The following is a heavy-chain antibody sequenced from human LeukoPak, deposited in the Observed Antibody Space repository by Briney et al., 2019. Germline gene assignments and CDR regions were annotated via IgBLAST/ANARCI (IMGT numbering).Heavy chain of an antibody. CDR1: GFTFDDYA. D-gene: IGHD2-15*01. CDR2: ISWNSSSI. Sequence: PGGSLRLSCAASGFTFDDYAMHWVRQAPGQGRVWGSGISWNSSSIGYADSVKGRFTSSRDNAKNSLYLQVNSLRAEDTALYYCAKDKGSLRYYFDYWGQGTLVTVSS. J-gene: IGHJ4*02. V-gene: IGHV3-9*01. CDR3: AKDKGSLRYYFDY.